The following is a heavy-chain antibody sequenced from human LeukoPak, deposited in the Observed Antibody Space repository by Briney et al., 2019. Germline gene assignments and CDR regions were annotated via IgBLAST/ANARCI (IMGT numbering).Heavy chain of an antibody. CDR2: INHSGST. Sequence: SGTLSLTCAVYGGSFSGYYWSWIRQPPGKGLEWIGEINHSGSTNYNPSLKSRVTISVDTSKNQFSLKLSSVTAADTAVYYCASGISGDCSSTSCYYYYYGMDVWGQGTTVTVSS. D-gene: IGHD2-2*01. J-gene: IGHJ6*02. CDR3: ASGISGDCSSTSCYYYYYGMDV. CDR1: GGSFSGYY. V-gene: IGHV4-34*01.